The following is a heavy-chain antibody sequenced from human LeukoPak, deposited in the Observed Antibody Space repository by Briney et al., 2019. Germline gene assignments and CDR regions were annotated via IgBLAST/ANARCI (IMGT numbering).Heavy chain of an antibody. J-gene: IGHJ4*02. V-gene: IGHV3-7*04. D-gene: IGHD6-19*01. Sequence: GGSLRLSCAASGFTFRSSWMNWVRQAPGKGLEWVANIKPDASEKYYVDSVKGRFTISRDNAKNTLFLQMNTLRAEDTTVYYCAKDSSGYYWGQGTLVTVSS. CDR3: AKDSSGYY. CDR1: GFTFRSSW. CDR2: IKPDASEK.